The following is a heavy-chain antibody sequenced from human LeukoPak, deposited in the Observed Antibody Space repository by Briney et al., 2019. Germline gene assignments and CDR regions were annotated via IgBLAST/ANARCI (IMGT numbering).Heavy chain of an antibody. CDR2: IYPGDSDT. CDR1: GDNLARYW. D-gene: IGHD4-11*01. V-gene: IGHV5-51*01. CDR3: VRRVGNSKYDY. J-gene: IGHJ4*02. Sequence: GESLKISCRVFGDNLARYWIGWVRQMSGKGLEWMGIIYPGDSDTRYSPSFQGQVTISADKSISTAYLQWSSLKASDTAMYYCVRRVGNSKYDYWGQGTLVTVPS.